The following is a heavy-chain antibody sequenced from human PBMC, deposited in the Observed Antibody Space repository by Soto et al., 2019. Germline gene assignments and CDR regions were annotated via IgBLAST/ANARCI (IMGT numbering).Heavy chain of an antibody. CDR1: GFSVTGNY. Sequence: VGSLRLSCAASGFSVTGNYVAWVRQPPGRGLEWVSLMYSGGNPYYADSVRGRFTIAIESSKNILYLQMNSLRAEDTAMYYCARGLYNTTWYSYNWFDPWGQGTLVTVSS. D-gene: IGHD6-13*01. CDR2: MYSGGNP. V-gene: IGHV3-53*01. CDR3: ARGLYNTTWYSYNWFDP. J-gene: IGHJ5*02.